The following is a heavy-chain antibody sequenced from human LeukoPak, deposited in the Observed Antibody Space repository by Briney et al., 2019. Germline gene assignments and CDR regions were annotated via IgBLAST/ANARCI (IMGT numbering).Heavy chain of an antibody. Sequence: GGSLRLSCAASGLTFTNSWMSWVRQAPGKGPEWVANINHAGSKKYYVDSVKGRFTISRANAKKSLYLQMNSLRAEDPAVYYCARHYRWGQGALVSVPS. CDR2: INHAGSKK. J-gene: IGHJ4*02. CDR1: GLTFTNSW. CDR3: ARHYR. D-gene: IGHD3-10*01. V-gene: IGHV3-7*01.